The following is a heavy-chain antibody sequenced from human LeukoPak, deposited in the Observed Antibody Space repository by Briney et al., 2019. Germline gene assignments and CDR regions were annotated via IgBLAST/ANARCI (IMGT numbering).Heavy chain of an antibody. Sequence: SETLSLTCTVSGGSISSYYWSWIRQPPGKGLEWIGYIYYSGSTNYNPSLKSRVTISVDTSKNQFSLKLSSVTAADTAVYYCATRGDSSGFEYFQHWGQGTLVTVSS. CDR1: GGSISSYY. J-gene: IGHJ1*01. CDR3: ATRGDSSGFEYFQH. V-gene: IGHV4-59*01. CDR2: IYYSGST. D-gene: IGHD3-22*01.